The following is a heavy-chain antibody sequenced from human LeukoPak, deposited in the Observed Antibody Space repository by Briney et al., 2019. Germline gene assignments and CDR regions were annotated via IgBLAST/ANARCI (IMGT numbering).Heavy chain of an antibody. J-gene: IGHJ3*02. V-gene: IGHV4-39*07. D-gene: IGHD3-9*01. CDR3: ARVLDYDILTDYGDAFDI. CDR2: IYYTGNT. Sequence: SETLSLTCTVSGVSITSSSYYWGWIRQSPGKGLEWIGSIYYTGNTFYNPSLKSRVTISVDTSKNQFSLKVTSVTAADTAVYHCARVLDYDILTDYGDAFDIWGQGTMVTVSS. CDR1: GVSITSSSYY.